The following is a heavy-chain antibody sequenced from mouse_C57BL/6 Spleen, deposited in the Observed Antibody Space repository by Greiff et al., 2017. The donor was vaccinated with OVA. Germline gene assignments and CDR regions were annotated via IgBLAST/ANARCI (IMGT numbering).Heavy chain of an antibody. CDR2: INPNYGTT. V-gene: IGHV1-39*01. D-gene: IGHD1-1*01. CDR3: ARGDYYGSSYLAWCAD. Sequence: VQLQQSGPELVKPGASVKISCKASGYSFTDYNMNWVKQSNGKSLEWIGVINPNYGTTSYNQKFKGKATLTVDQSSSTAYMQLNSLTSEDSAVYYCARGDYYGSSYLAWCADWGQGTLVTVSA. J-gene: IGHJ3*01. CDR1: GYSFTDYN.